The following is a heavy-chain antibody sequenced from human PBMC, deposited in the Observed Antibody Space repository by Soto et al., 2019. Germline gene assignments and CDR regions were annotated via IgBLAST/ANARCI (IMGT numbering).Heavy chain of an antibody. J-gene: IGHJ6*02. CDR2: ISGYNGNT. CDR3: ATEGPRPYYYCGMDV. CDR1: GYTFTMSG. V-gene: IGHV1-18*01. Sequence: QVQLEQSGAEVKKPGASVKVSCKSSGYTFTMSGISWVRQAPGQGLEWMGWISGYNGNTNYEQKFRDGVTMTTDTATNTAYMELRSLRSDDTAVYYCATEGPRPYYYCGMDVWGQGTTVTVSS.